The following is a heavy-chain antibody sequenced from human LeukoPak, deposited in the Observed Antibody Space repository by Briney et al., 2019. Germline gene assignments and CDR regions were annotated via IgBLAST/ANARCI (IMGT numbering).Heavy chain of an antibody. CDR1: ELTFSKFP. CDR3: ARPAFDY. CDR2: ISASGDVT. V-gene: IGHV3-23*01. Sequence: GGSLRLSCAASELTFSKFPMGWVRQAPGRGLEWVSAISASGDVTFHADSVRGRFTISRNNAKNSLYLQMNSLRAEDTAVYYCARPAFDYWGQGTLVTVSS. J-gene: IGHJ4*02.